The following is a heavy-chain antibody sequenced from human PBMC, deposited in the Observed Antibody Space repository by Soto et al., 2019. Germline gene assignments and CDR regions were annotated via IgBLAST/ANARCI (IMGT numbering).Heavy chain of an antibody. CDR1: GDSVSSNSAA. CDR3: ASSLALTTRYCSGGSCYSGAFDI. V-gene: IGHV6-1*01. J-gene: IGHJ3*02. Sequence: QTLSLTCAISGDSVSSNSAAWNWIRQSPSRGLEWLGRTYYRSKWYNDYAVSVKSRITINPDTSKNQFSLQLNSVTPEDTAVYYCASSLALTTRYCSGGSCYSGAFDIWGQGTMVTVSS. D-gene: IGHD2-15*01. CDR2: TYYRSKWYN.